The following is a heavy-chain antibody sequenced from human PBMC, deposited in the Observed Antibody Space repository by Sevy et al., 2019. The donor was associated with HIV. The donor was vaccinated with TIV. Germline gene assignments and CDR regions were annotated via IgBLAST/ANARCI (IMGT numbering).Heavy chain of an antibody. CDR3: ARGGILVEGDDRTTPFDF. Sequence: GGSLRLSCSVSGFTFNTYSFHWVRQAPGMGLEWVSVISSDGVNKYYADSVRGRFTISRDNSKGTLYRQMNNLRAGDTGVYYCARGGILVEGDDRTTPFDFWGQGTLVTVSS. D-gene: IGHD2-15*01. CDR2: ISSDGVNK. V-gene: IGHV3-30*04. CDR1: GFTFNTYS. J-gene: IGHJ4*02.